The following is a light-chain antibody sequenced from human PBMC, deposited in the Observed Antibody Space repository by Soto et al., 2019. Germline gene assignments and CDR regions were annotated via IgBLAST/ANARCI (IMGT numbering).Light chain of an antibody. CDR1: QSVGRH. V-gene: IGKV3-11*01. Sequence: EIVLTQSPATLSLSPGERATLSCRASQSVGRHLAWYQQKPGQAPRLLIYDASNRATGVPARFSGSGSGTDFTLSISSLEPEDLAVYYCQPRNNWPPATFGGGTKVESK. J-gene: IGKJ4*01. CDR3: QPRNNWPPAT. CDR2: DAS.